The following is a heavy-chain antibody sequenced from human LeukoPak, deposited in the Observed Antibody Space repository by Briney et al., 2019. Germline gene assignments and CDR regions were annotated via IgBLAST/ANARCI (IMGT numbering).Heavy chain of an antibody. V-gene: IGHV3-7*01. CDR3: ARPDSYCGGDCYEPNWFDP. CDR1: GFTFSNYW. Sequence: GGSLRLSCAASGFTFSNYWMNWVRQAPGKGLEGVANIKQDGSEKYYVDSVEGGFTVSRDNTKNSLYLQMNSLRAEDTAVYYCARPDSYCGGDCYEPNWFDPWGQGTLVTVSS. CDR2: IKQDGSEK. D-gene: IGHD2-21*02. J-gene: IGHJ5*02.